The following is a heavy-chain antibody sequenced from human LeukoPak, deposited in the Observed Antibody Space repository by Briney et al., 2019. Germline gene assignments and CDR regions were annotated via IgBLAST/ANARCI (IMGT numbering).Heavy chain of an antibody. J-gene: IGHJ4*02. Sequence: GGSLRLSCAASGFTFSSYAMSWVRQAPGKGLEWVSAISGSGGSTYYADSVKGRFTISRGNSKNTLYLQMNSLRAEDTAVYYCANDYDSSALVVGLDYWGQGTLVTVSS. CDR3: ANDYDSSALVVGLDY. CDR2: ISGSGGST. D-gene: IGHD3-22*01. V-gene: IGHV3-23*01. CDR1: GFTFSSYA.